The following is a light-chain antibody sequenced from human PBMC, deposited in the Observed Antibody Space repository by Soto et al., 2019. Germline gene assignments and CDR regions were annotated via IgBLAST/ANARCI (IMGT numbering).Light chain of an antibody. CDR1: QTVSRGQ. CDR2: GAS. J-gene: IGKJ1*01. Sequence: EIVLTQSPGTLSLSPGEIATLSCRTSQTVSRGQFAWYQQKPGQAPRLLIYGASTRATGIPDRFSGVGSGTDFTLIMSRLEPEDFAVYYCQLYGSSHARFVQGTKVEIK. CDR3: QLYGSSHAR. V-gene: IGKV3-20*01.